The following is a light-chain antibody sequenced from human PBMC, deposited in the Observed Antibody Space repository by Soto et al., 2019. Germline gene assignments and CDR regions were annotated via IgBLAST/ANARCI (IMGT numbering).Light chain of an antibody. CDR2: GAS. V-gene: IGKV3-11*01. J-gene: IGKJ4*01. CDR3: QQRSNWPLT. Sequence: EIGLTQSPATLSLSPGERATLSCRASQSVDNYLAWYQQKPGQAPRLLIYGASNRATGIPARFSGSGSGTDFSLTISSLEPEDFAVYYCQQRSNWPLTFGGGTKVDI. CDR1: QSVDNY.